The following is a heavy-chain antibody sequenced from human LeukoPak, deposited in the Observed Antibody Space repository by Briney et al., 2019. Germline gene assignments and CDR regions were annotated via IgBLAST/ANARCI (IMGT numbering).Heavy chain of an antibody. D-gene: IGHD4-11*01. CDR3: ARHIQFYYHYYGMHV. V-gene: IGHV4-59*08. CDR2: IYYSGST. J-gene: IGHJ6*02. CDR1: GGSISSYD. Sequence: SETLSLTCTVSGGSISSYDGSWIRRPPGRGLEWIGYIYYSGSTNYNPSLKSRLTISVHTSNNQFSLKLSSVPAADTAVYHCARHIQFYYHYYGMHVWGQGTTLSVPS.